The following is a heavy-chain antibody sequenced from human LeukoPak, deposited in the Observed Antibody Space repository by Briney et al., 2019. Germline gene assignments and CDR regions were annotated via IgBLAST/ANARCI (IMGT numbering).Heavy chain of an antibody. CDR3: TFIAPSGTIFDY. D-gene: IGHD6-13*01. CDR1: GFTFSAYE. CDR2: IRTKSNSYAT. J-gene: IGHJ4*02. V-gene: IGHV3-73*01. Sequence: GGSLRLSCAASGFTFSAYEMNWVRQASGKGLEWLGRIRTKSNSYATAYAASVKGRFTISRDDSNNTAYLHMNSLRSDDTALYYCTFIAPSGTIFDYWGQGALVTVSS.